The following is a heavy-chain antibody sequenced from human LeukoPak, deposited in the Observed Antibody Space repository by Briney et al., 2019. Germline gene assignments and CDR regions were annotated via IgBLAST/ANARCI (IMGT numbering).Heavy chain of an antibody. J-gene: IGHJ6*03. CDR1: GGSFSGYY. CDR2: INHSGST. Sequence: SETLSLTCAVYGGSFSGYYWSWIRQPPGEGREWIGEINHSGSTNYNPSLKSRVTISVDTSKNQFSLKLSSVTAADTAVYYCARGSGCSSTSCYRYYYYYMDVWGKGTTVTVSS. V-gene: IGHV4-34*01. CDR3: ARGSGCSSTSCYRYYYYYMDV. D-gene: IGHD2-2*01.